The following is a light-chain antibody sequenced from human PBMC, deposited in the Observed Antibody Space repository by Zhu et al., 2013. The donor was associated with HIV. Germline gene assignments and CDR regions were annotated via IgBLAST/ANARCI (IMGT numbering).Light chain of an antibody. V-gene: IGKV1-9*01. CDR1: HDIGRY. J-gene: IGKJ2*01. CDR2: DAS. Sequence: DIQLTQSPSFLSASVGDRVTITCRASHDIGRYLAWYQQKPGKAPKLLIYDASTLQTGVPSRFSGSGSGTEFTLTISSLQPDDSAIYYCLQHFTYPYTFGQGTKLEV. CDR3: LQHFTYPYT.